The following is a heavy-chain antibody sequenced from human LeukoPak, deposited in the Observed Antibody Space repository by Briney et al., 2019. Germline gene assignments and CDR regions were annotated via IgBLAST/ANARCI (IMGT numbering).Heavy chain of an antibody. D-gene: IGHD2-21*01. CDR1: GYTFTSTG. J-gene: IGHJ4*02. CDR2: ISVYNGNT. V-gene: IGHV1-18*01. CDR3: ARDLLGFDY. Sequence: ASVKVSCKASGYTFTSTGIAWVRQAPGQGLEWMGWISVYNGNTDFAQKLQGRVTLTTDTSTKIAYMELRSLRSDDTAVYYCARDLLGFDYWGQGTLVTVSS.